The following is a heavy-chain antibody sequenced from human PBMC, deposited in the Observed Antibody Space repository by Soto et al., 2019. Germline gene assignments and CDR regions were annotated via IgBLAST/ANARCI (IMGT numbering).Heavy chain of an antibody. V-gene: IGHV3-48*01. Sequence: GGSLRLSCAASGFTFSSYWMHWVRQAPGKGLEWVAHISTSGATRYYADSVKGRFTISRDNSKNTLYLQMNSLRAEDTSVYYCAKEGGLSGSYYISSSYYFDYWGQGTLVTVSS. D-gene: IGHD1-26*01. CDR2: ISTSGATR. CDR1: GFTFSSYW. CDR3: AKEGGLSGSYYISSSYYFDY. J-gene: IGHJ4*02.